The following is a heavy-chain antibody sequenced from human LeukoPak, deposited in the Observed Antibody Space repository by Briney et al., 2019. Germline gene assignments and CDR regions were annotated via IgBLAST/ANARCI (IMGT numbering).Heavy chain of an antibody. CDR3: ARRGNSGSYSFDY. CDR1: GGSISSRTYY. J-gene: IGHJ4*02. Sequence: SETPSLTCTVSGGSISSRTYYWGWIRQPPGKGLEWIGSIYYSGSTYYNPSLKSRVTISVDTSKNQFSLRLSSVTAADTAAYYCARRGNSGSYSFDYWGQGTLVTVSS. CDR2: IYYSGST. V-gene: IGHV4-39*01. D-gene: IGHD1-26*01.